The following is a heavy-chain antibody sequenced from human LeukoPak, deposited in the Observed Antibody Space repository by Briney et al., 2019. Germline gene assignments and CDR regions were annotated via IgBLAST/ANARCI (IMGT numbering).Heavy chain of an antibody. D-gene: IGHD5-12*01. CDR3: ARRGDDSSLVAFDV. CDR2: VNPGDSDT. J-gene: IGHJ3*01. Sequence: GDSLKVSCKGSGYRFTNYWIGWVRQMPGKGLEWMGIVNPGDSDTRCSPSFQGQVTISADTSITTAYLQWSSLKASDNGMYYCARRGDDSSLVAFDVWGQGTMVAVSS. V-gene: IGHV5-51*01. CDR1: GYRFTNYW.